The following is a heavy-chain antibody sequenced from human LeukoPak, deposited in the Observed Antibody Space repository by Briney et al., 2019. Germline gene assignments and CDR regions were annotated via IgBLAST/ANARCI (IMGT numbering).Heavy chain of an antibody. CDR2: IQSSGRI. CDR1: GGSINDRDW. Sequence: SETLSLTCDVSGGSINDRDWWTWVRQPPGKGLEWLGEIQSSGRINYNPSLKSRVTFSINKSQNQVFLNLGSVTAADTAVYYCARVVSAPRSPYSSGWYHYYYGMDVWGQGTTVTVSS. V-gene: IGHV4-4*02. D-gene: IGHD6-19*01. J-gene: IGHJ6*02. CDR3: ARVVSAPRSPYSSGWYHYYYGMDV.